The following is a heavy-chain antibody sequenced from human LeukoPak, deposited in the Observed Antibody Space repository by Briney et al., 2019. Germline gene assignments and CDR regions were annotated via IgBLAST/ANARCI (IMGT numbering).Heavy chain of an antibody. D-gene: IGHD6-19*01. CDR3: ARAPEFSSGWLLDY. V-gene: IGHV4-4*07. Sequence: PSETLSFTCTVSGGSIRSYYWSWIRQPAEKGLEWIGRIYISGSTNYNPSLKSRVTMSVDTSKNQFSLKLSSVTAADTAVYYCARAPEFSSGWLLDYWGQGTLVTVSS. CDR1: GGSIRSYY. J-gene: IGHJ4*02. CDR2: IYISGST.